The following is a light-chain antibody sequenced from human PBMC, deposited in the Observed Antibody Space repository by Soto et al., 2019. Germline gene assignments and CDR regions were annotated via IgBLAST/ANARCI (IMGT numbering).Light chain of an antibody. Sequence: IVLAHSAGTMSLSPEKTATLSFKVSQSISSSYFAWYQRRPGEAPRLLMYGASSRATGIADRLSGSGSGTEFTLTISRLEPEEFAVYYCQKYGSSSWTFGKGTKVDNK. CDR1: QSISSSY. J-gene: IGKJ1*01. CDR2: GAS. V-gene: IGKV3-20*01. CDR3: QKYGSSSWT.